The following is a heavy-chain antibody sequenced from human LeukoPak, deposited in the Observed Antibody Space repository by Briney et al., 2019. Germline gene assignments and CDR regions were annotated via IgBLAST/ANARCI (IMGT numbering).Heavy chain of an antibody. Sequence: SVKVSCKASGGTFSSYAISWVRQAPGQGLEWMGRIIPIFGTANYAQKFQGRVTMTRDTSISTAYMELSRLRSDDTAVYYCARVFGVVIKSLGYWGQGTLVTVSS. CDR2: IIPIFGTA. J-gene: IGHJ4*02. V-gene: IGHV1-69*05. CDR1: GGTFSSYA. D-gene: IGHD3-3*01. CDR3: ARVFGVVIKSLGY.